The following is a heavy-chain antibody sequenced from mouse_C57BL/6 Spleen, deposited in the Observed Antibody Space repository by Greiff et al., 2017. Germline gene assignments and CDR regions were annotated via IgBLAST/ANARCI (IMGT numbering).Heavy chain of an antibody. Sequence: EVMLVESGGGLVQPGGSLKLSCAASGFTFSDYGMAWVRPAPRKGPEWVAFISNLAYSIYYADTVTGRFTISRENAKNPLYLEMSSLRSEDTAMYYCARHQNYYGSSYEYYAMDYWGQGTAVTVSS. V-gene: IGHV5-15*01. CDR2: ISNLAYSI. J-gene: IGHJ4*01. CDR3: ARHQNYYGSSYEYYAMDY. D-gene: IGHD1-1*01. CDR1: GFTFSDYG.